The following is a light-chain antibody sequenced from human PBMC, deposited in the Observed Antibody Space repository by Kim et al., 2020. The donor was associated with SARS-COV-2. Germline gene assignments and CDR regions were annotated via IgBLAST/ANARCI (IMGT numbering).Light chain of an antibody. J-gene: IGKJ4*01. CDR2: DAS. V-gene: IGKV3-11*01. CDR3: HQRNNPLT. Sequence: PGERATLSCRASQSVSSSLAWYQQKPGQAPRLVIYDASNRATGIPARFSGSRSGTDFTLTISSLEPEDFAVYYCHQRNNPLTFGGGTKVDIK. CDR1: QSVSSS.